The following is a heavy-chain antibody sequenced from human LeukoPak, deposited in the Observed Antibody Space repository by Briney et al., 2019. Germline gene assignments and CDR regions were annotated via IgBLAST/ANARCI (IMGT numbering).Heavy chain of an antibody. Sequence: GGSLRLSCAASGFTFSTYGMHWVRQAPGKGLEWVTGISYDETKKYYAESVKGRFTISRDNSENTVSLQMNSLRAEDTAVYYCARDQDAYYYDSSGVDYWGQGTLVTVSS. CDR3: ARDQDAYYYDSSGVDY. J-gene: IGHJ4*02. CDR1: GFTFSTYG. CDR2: ISYDETKK. V-gene: IGHV3-30*03. D-gene: IGHD3-22*01.